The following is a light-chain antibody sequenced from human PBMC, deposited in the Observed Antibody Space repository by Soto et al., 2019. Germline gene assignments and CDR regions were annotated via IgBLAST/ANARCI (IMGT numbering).Light chain of an antibody. CDR3: SSYTTSNTRQIV. J-gene: IGLJ1*01. V-gene: IGLV2-14*03. CDR2: DVS. CDR1: SSDVGGYNY. Sequence: SVLTKPASVSVSPGQSITISCTGTSSDVGGYNYVSWYQHHPGKAPKLMIYDVSSRPSGVSNRFSGSKSGNTASLTISGLQPEDEADYYCSSYTTSNTRQIVFGTGTKVTVL.